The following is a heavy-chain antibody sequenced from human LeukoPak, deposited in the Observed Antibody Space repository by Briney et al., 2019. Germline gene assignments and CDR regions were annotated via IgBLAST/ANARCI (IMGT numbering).Heavy chain of an antibody. CDR3: AKDDYSNSLYYYYMDV. J-gene: IGHJ6*03. D-gene: IGHD4-11*01. Sequence: GGSLRLSCVVSGFTFSIYAMAWVRQAPGKGLEWVSGISDQTYYTDSVRGRFTISRDNSKNTLYLQMNSLRAEDTAVYYCAKDDYSNSLYYYYMDVWGKGTTVTVSS. CDR1: GFTFSIYA. CDR2: ISDQT. V-gene: IGHV3-23*01.